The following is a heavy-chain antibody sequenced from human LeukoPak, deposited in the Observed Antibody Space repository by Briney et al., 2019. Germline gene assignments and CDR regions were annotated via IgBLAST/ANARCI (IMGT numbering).Heavy chain of an antibody. D-gene: IGHD5-12*01. V-gene: IGHV3-30*04. CDR3: AEGGGYEAQYYYYYLDV. J-gene: IGHJ6*03. CDR2: ISYDGSNK. Sequence: GGSLRLSCAASGFTFSSYAMHWVRQAPGKGLEWVAVISYDGSNKYYADSVKGRFTISRDNSKNTLYLQMKSLRAEDTAVYYCAEGGGYEAQYYYYYLDVWGKGTTVTVSS. CDR1: GFTFSSYA.